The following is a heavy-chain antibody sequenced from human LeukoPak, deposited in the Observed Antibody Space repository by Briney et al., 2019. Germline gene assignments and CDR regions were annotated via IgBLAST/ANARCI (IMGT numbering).Heavy chain of an antibody. Sequence: GGSLRLSCAASGFSFGGYAMAWVRQAPGEGLEWISSISGSGATANYADSVRGRFIISRDNSANRLDLQMNSLRVEDAAVYYCAKDRAGYNVKGSDSWGQGTLVTVSS. D-gene: IGHD5-24*01. CDR3: AKDRAGYNVKGSDS. CDR2: ISGSGATA. J-gene: IGHJ4*02. V-gene: IGHV3-23*01. CDR1: GFSFGGYA.